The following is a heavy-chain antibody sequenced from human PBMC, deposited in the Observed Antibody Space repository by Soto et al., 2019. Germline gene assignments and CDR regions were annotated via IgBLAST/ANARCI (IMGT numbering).Heavy chain of an antibody. V-gene: IGHV1-46*01. Sequence: VSVKVSCKASGYTFTYYHVHWVRQAPGQGLEWMGIINPNGGDTTYAQKFQGRVTMTRDTSTSTVYMEVSDLRSEDTALYYCASSPLRTRGYPYVRWGQGTLVTVSS. CDR2: INPNGGDT. J-gene: IGHJ4*02. D-gene: IGHD3-22*01. CDR1: GYTFTYYH. CDR3: ASSPLRTRGYPYVR.